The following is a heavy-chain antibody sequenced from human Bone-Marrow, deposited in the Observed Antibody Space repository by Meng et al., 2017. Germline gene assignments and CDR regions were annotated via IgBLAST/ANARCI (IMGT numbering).Heavy chain of an antibody. J-gene: IGHJ4*02. D-gene: IGHD4-17*01. Sequence: LSLTCAASGFIFSDHYMDCVRQAPGKGLEWVGRTRNKANSYTTEYAASVKGRFTISSDDSKNSLYLQMNSLRAEDTAVYYCARGNRYGDYSEPMIDYWGQGTLVTVSS. CDR1: GFIFSDHY. V-gene: IGHV3-72*01. CDR2: TRNKANSYTT. CDR3: ARGNRYGDYSEPMIDY.